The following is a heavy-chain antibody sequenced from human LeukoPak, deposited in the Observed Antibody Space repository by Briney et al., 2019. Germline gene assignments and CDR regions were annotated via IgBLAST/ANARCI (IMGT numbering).Heavy chain of an antibody. J-gene: IGHJ6*02. CDR2: ISASGVNI. D-gene: IGHD1-1*01. Sequence: GGSLRLSCAASGFTFSSSAMGWVRQAPGKGLEWVSTISASGVNIDYADSVRGRFTISRDDSKNTLYLQMNSLRAEDTAVYYCATFIQRGMDVWGQGTTVTVSS. CDR3: ATFIQRGMDV. CDR1: GFTFSSSA. V-gene: IGHV3-23*01.